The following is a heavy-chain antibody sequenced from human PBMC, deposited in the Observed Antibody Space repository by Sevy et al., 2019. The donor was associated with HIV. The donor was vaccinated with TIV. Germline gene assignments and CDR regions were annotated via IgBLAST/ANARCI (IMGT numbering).Heavy chain of an antibody. Sequence: ASVKVSCKASGYTFTSYGISWVRQAPGQGLEWMGWISAYNGNTNYAQKLQGRVTMTTDTSTSTAYMELRSLRSDDTAVYYCAGILGRIAAAGTLVDYWGQGTLVTVSS. CDR1: GYTFTSYG. CDR3: AGILGRIAAAGTLVDY. V-gene: IGHV1-18*04. J-gene: IGHJ4*02. CDR2: ISAYNGNT. D-gene: IGHD6-13*01.